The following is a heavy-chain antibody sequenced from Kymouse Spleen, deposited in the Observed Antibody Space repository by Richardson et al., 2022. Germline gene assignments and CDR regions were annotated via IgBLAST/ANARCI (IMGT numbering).Heavy chain of an antibody. V-gene: IGHV3-21*03. D-gene: IGHD1-7*01. Sequence: VQLVESGGGLVKPGGSLRLSCAASGFTFSSYSMNWVRQAPGKGLEWVSSISSSSSYIYYADSVKGRFTISRDNAKNSLYLQMNSLRAEDTAVYYCARQDNWNFYFDYWGQGTLVTVSS. CDR2: ISSSSSYI. CDR1: GFTFSSYS. J-gene: IGHJ4*02. CDR3: ARQDNWNFYFDY.